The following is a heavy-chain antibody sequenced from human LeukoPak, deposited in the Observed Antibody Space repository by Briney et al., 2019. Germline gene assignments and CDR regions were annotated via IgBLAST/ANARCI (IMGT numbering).Heavy chain of an antibody. Sequence: GESLRVSCKGSGYSFTSYWISWVRQMPGKGLEWMGRIDPSDSYTNYSPSFQGHATISADKSISTAYLQWSSLKASDTAMYYCARSRLLWFGEAIGFDYWGQGTLVTVSS. CDR1: GYSFTSYW. CDR3: ARSRLLWFGEAIGFDY. CDR2: IDPSDSYT. V-gene: IGHV5-10-1*01. J-gene: IGHJ4*02. D-gene: IGHD3-10*01.